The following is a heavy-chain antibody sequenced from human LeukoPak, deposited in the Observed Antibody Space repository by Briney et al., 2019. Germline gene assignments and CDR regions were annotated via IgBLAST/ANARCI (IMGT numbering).Heavy chain of an antibody. J-gene: IGHJ4*02. D-gene: IGHD3-22*01. CDR2: ISAYNGNT. Sequence: ASVKVSCKASGYTFTSYGISWVRQAPGQGLEWTGWISAYNGNTNYAQKLQGRVTMTTDTSTSTAYMELRSLRSDDTAVYYCAREGDYYDSSGYYGYWGQGTLVTVSS. V-gene: IGHV1-18*01. CDR3: AREGDYYDSSGYYGY. CDR1: GYTFTSYG.